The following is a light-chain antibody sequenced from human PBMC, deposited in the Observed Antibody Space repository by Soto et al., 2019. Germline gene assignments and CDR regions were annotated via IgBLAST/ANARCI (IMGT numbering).Light chain of an antibody. CDR1: QSVSSY. CDR3: QQRSNWPQNT. J-gene: IGKJ2*01. V-gene: IGKV3-11*01. Sequence: EMVLTQSPATLSLSPGERATLSCRASQSVSSYLAWYQQKPGQAPRLLIYDASNRAPGIPARFSGSGSGTDFTLTISSLEPEDFAVYYCQQRSNWPQNTFGQGTKLEIK. CDR2: DAS.